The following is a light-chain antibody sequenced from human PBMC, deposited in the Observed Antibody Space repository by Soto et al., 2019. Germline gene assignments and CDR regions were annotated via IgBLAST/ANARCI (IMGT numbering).Light chain of an antibody. J-gene: IGKJ4*01. V-gene: IGKV3-15*01. CDR1: QSVSTD. CDR3: QQYNEWPLT. Sequence: EIVMTQYPDTLSLSPGERASLSCRASQSVSTDLAWYQQKPAQAPRLPIYGASTRATGIPARFSGGGSGTEFTLTISSLQSADFAVYYCQQYNEWPLTFGGGTKVDIK. CDR2: GAS.